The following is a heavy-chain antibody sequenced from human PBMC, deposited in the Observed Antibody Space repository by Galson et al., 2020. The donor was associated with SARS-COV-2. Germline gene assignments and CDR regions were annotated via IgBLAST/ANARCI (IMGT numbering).Heavy chain of an antibody. CDR1: GGSFSGYS. Sequence: SETLSLTCAVYGGSFSGYSWTWIRQAPGKGLEWIGEINIGGNTNYSTSLRSRVTISVDTSKNQFSLRLTSMTTADTAVYYCARGHRGVVPSPVLGLGPFYSYYYMDVWGKGTTVSVSS. J-gene: IGHJ6*03. CDR3: ARGHRGVVPSPVLGLGPFYSYYYMDV. V-gene: IGHV4-34*01. CDR2: INIGGNT. D-gene: IGHD3-16*01.